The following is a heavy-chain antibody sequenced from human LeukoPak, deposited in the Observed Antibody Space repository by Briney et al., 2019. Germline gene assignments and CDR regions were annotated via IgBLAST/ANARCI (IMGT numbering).Heavy chain of an antibody. CDR3: AREGIAATADY. V-gene: IGHV3-7*01. CDR1: GFTFSSYW. D-gene: IGHD6-13*01. J-gene: IGHJ4*02. CDR2: IKQDGSEK. Sequence: GGSLRLSCAASGFTFSSYWMSWVRQAPGKGLEWVANIKQDGSEKYYVASVKGRFTISRDNAKNSLYLQMNSLRAEDTAVYYCAREGIAATADYWGQGTLVTVSS.